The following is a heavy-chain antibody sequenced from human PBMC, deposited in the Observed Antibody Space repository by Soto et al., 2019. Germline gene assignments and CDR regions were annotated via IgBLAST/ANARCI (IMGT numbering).Heavy chain of an antibody. J-gene: IGHJ6*02. D-gene: IGHD6-6*01. CDR2: NYYSGIT. V-gene: IGHV4-31*03. Sequence: QVQLQESGPGLVKPSQTLSLTCTVSGGSISSGGYYWTWIRQHPGKGLEWIGYNYYSGITYYNPSLTSRVTISLYTSKNQFSLKLSSATAADTAVYYCARGSSIAGLYYGMDVWGQGTTVTVSS. CDR3: ARGSSIAGLYYGMDV. CDR1: GGSISSGGYY.